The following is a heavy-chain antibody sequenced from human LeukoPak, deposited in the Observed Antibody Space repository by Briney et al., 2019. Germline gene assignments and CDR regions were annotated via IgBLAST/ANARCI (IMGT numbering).Heavy chain of an antibody. V-gene: IGHV3-9*01. CDR1: GFTFDDYA. Sequence: LTGGTLRLSCAASGFTFDDYAMHWVRQAPGKGLEWVSGISWNSGSIGYADSVKGRFTISRDNAKNSLYLQMNSLRAEDTALYYCAKGRHNPNYYGSALDVWGQGTTVTVSS. CDR2: ISWNSGSI. J-gene: IGHJ6*02. CDR3: AKGRHNPNYYGSALDV. D-gene: IGHD3-10*01.